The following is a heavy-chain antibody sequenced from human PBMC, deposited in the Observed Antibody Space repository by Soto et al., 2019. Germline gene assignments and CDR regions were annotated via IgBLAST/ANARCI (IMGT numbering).Heavy chain of an antibody. D-gene: IGHD2-2*01. J-gene: IGHJ5*02. CDR1: GFTFSSYT. Sequence: GGSLRLSCAASGFTFSSYTMNWVRQAPGKGLEWVSYISSSSGTIYYADSVKGRFTISRDNAKNSLELQMNSLRAEDTAVYYCARDQSCASCDSVWFDPWGQGTLVTVSS. CDR2: ISSSSGTI. CDR3: ARDQSCASCDSVWFDP. V-gene: IGHV3-48*01.